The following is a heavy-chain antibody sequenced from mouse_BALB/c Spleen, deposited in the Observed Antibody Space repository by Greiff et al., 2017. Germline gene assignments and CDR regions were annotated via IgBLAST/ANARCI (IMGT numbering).Heavy chain of an antibody. CDR1: GYAFTNYL. D-gene: IGHD1-1*01. CDR3: ARSPYYYGSDWYFDV. Sequence: QVQLQQSGAELVRPGTSVKVSCKASGYAFTNYLIEWVKQRPGQGLEWIGVINPGSGGTNYNEKFKGKATLTADKSSSTAYMQLSILTSDDSAVYFCARSPYYYGSDWYFDVWGAGTTVTVSS. J-gene: IGHJ1*01. CDR2: INPGSGGT. V-gene: IGHV1-54*03.